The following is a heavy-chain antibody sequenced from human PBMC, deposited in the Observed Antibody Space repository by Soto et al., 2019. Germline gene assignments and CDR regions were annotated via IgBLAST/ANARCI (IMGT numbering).Heavy chain of an antibody. J-gene: IGHJ6*02. V-gene: IGHV1-69*01. CDR3: ARGSHDFWSGFGSGMDV. CDR1: GGTFSSYA. Sequence: QVQLVQSGAEVKKPGSSVKVSCKASGGTFSSYAISWVRQAPGQGLEWMGGIVPIFGTANYAQKFQGRVTITADESTSTAYMELSSLRSEDTAVYYCARGSHDFWSGFGSGMDVWGQGTTVTVSS. CDR2: IVPIFGTA. D-gene: IGHD3-3*01.